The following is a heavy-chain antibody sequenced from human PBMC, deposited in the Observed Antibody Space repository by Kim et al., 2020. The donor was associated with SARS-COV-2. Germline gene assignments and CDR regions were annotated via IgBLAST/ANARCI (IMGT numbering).Heavy chain of an antibody. J-gene: IGHJ4*02. D-gene: IGHD3-10*01. CDR3: ARGAITMVRGAQPNPPDY. Sequence: ASVKVSCKASGYTFTSYYMHWVRQAPGQGLEWMGIINPSGGSTSYAQKFQGRVTMTRDTSTSTVYMELSSLRSEDTAVYYCARGAITMVRGAQPNPPDYWGQGTLVTVSS. CDR2: INPSGGST. CDR1: GYTFTSYY. V-gene: IGHV1-46*01.